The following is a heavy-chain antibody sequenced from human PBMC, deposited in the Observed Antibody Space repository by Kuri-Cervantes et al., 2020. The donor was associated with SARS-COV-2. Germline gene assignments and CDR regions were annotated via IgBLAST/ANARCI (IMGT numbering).Heavy chain of an antibody. D-gene: IGHD4-11*01. CDR3: ARVGIYDYSNYRPFDY. CDR2: INPNSGGT. CDR1: GYTLSELS. V-gene: IGHV1-2*02. J-gene: IGHJ4*02. Sequence: ASVKVSCKVSGYTLSELSIHWVRQAPGQGLEWMGWINPNSGGTNYAQKFQGSVTMTRDTSISTAYMELSRLRSDDTAVYYCARVGIYDYSNYRPFDYWGQGTLVTVSS.